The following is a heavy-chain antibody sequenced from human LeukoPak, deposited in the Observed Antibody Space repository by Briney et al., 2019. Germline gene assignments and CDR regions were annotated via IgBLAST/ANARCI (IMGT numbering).Heavy chain of an antibody. Sequence: GGSLRLSCAASGFTFSSYAMSWVRQAPGKGLEWVLAFSGSGSSRYYADSVNGRFTISSESAKNSLYLQMNTLRVEDTAVYYCARSWGAAYYYYMDVWGKGTAVTVSS. CDR2: FSGSGSSR. CDR1: GFTFSSYA. J-gene: IGHJ6*03. CDR3: ARSWGAAYYYYMDV. V-gene: IGHV3-23*01. D-gene: IGHD3-16*01.